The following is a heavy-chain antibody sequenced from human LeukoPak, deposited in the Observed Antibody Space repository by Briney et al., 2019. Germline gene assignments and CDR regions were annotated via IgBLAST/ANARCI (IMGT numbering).Heavy chain of an antibody. D-gene: IGHD3-3*01. CDR2: IIPIFGTA. CDR1: GGTFSGYA. J-gene: IGHJ4*02. V-gene: IGHV1-69*05. CDR3: ARGKVYDFWSGYSDYFDY. Sequence: ASVKVSCKXSGGTFSGYAISWVRQAPGQGLEWMGGIIPIFGTANYAQKFQGRVTITTDESTSTAYMELSSLRSEDTAVYYCARGKVYDFWSGYSDYFDYWGQGTLVTVSS.